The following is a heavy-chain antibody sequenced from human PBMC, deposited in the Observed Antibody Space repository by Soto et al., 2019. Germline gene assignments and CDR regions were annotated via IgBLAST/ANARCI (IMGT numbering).Heavy chain of an antibody. CDR2: ISGSSSYI. CDR3: ARDLPHTAMASFDY. Sequence: GGSLRLSCAASGLTFSSYAMSWVRQAPGKGLEWVSAISGSSSYIYYADSVKGRFTISRDNAKNSLYLQMNSLRAEDTAVYYCARDLPHTAMASFDYWRQGTLVTVSS. J-gene: IGHJ4*02. CDR1: GLTFSSYA. V-gene: IGHV3-21*01. D-gene: IGHD5-18*01.